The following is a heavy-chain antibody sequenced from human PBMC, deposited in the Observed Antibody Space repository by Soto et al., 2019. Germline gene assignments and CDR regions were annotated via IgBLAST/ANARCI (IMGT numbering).Heavy chain of an antibody. CDR2: IYYSGST. Sequence: TLSLTCTVSGGSISSGDYYWSWIRQPPGKGLEWIGYIYYSGSTYYNPSLKSRVTISVDTSKNQFSLKLSSVTAADTAVYNCARVPGVITNHFDYWGQGTLVTVSS. V-gene: IGHV4-30-4*01. J-gene: IGHJ4*02. CDR1: GGSISSGDYY. CDR3: ARVPGVITNHFDY. D-gene: IGHD3-10*01.